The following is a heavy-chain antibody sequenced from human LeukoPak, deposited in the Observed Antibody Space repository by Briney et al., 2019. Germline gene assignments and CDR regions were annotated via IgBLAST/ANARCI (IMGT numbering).Heavy chain of an antibody. Sequence: GGSLRLSCAVSGFNVSSHHMNWVRQAPGKGLEWVSVIYSGGSTYYADSVKGRFTISRDNSKNTLYLQMNSLRAEDTAVYYCARGGAPRGFDPWGQGTLVTVSS. J-gene: IGHJ5*02. D-gene: IGHD1-26*01. CDR1: GFNVSSHH. CDR3: ARGGAPRGFDP. CDR2: IYSGGST. V-gene: IGHV3-66*01.